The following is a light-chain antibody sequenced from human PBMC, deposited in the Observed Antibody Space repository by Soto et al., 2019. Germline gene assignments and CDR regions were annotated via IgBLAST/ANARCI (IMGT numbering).Light chain of an antibody. CDR2: ATS. Sequence: DIQMTQSPSSLSASVGDRVAITCRASQIISSYLNWYQQKPGKAPKLLIYATSSLQSGVPSRFSGSGSGTDFTLTINSLQPEDFATYYCQQSHSTPRTFGQGTKVEIK. CDR1: QIISSY. CDR3: QQSHSTPRT. J-gene: IGKJ1*01. V-gene: IGKV1-39*01.